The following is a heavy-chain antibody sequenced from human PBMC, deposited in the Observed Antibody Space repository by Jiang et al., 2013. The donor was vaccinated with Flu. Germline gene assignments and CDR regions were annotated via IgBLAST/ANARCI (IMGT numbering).Heavy chain of an antibody. J-gene: IGHJ6*02. CDR2: INPSGGST. CDR3: ARDLMLVVAAYYYYGMDV. CDR1: GYTFTSYY. D-gene: IGHD2-15*01. V-gene: IGHV1-46*01. Sequence: SGAEVKKPGASVKVSCKASGYTFTSYYMHWVRQAPGQGLEWMGIINPSGGSTSYAQKFQGRVTMTRDTSTSTAYMELSSLRSEDTAVYYCARDLMLVVAAYYYYGMDVWGQGTTVTVSS.